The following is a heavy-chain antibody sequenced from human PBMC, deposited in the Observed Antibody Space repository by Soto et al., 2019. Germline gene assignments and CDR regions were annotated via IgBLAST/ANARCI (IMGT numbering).Heavy chain of an antibody. V-gene: IGHV3-48*01. Sequence: GGSLRLSCAASGFTFSSYSMNWVRQAPGKGLEWVSYISSSSSTINYAESVKGRFTISRDNAKNSLYLQMNSLRAEDTAVYYCAREKSRRDGYPDAFDIWGQGTMVTVSS. CDR1: GFTFSSYS. CDR3: AREKSRRDGYPDAFDI. CDR2: ISSSSSTI. D-gene: IGHD5-12*01. J-gene: IGHJ3*02.